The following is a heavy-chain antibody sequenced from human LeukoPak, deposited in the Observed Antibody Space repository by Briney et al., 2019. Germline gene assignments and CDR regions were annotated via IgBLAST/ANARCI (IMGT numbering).Heavy chain of an antibody. D-gene: IGHD1-14*01. CDR1: GFTFSGSA. V-gene: IGHV3-73*01. CDR2: IRNKTNSYAT. Sequence: GGALRLSCAASGFTFSGSAMHWVRQASGKGLEWVARIRNKTNSYATAYSASVNGRFTISREDSKNTAYMQMNSLKTEDTAVYYCARSSMTTPFDYWGQGNRVTVSS. CDR3: ARSSMTTPFDY. J-gene: IGHJ4*02.